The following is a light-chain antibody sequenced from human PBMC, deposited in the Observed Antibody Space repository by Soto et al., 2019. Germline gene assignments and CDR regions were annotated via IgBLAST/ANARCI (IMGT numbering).Light chain of an antibody. J-gene: IGKJ2*01. V-gene: IGKV3-20*01. CDR1: QSLSRSY. CDR2: AAS. Sequence: EIVLTQSPGTLSLSPGERVTLSCRASQSLSRSYLAWYQQKPGQAPRLLIYAASSRATGIPDRFSGSGSGTDFTLTISRLEPEDFAVYYCQQYDGSLVVFGQGTKLEIK. CDR3: QQYDGSLVV.